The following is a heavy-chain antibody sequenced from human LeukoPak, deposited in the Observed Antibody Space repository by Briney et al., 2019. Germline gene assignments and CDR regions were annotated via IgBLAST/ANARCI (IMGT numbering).Heavy chain of an antibody. Sequence: ASVKVSCKASGYTFTGYYMHWVRQAPGQGLEWMGWINPNSGGTNYAQKFQGRVTMTRDTSISTAYMELSRLRSDDTAVYYCARVKWAVYQLLDYWGQGTLVTVSS. V-gene: IGHV1-2*02. CDR3: ARVKWAVYQLLDY. CDR1: GYTFTGYY. D-gene: IGHD2-2*01. J-gene: IGHJ4*02. CDR2: INPNSGGT.